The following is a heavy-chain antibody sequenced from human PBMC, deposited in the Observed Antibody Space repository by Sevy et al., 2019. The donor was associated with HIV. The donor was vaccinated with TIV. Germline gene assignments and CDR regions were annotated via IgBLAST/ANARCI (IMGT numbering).Heavy chain of an antibody. V-gene: IGHV4-4*07. J-gene: IGHJ3*02. CDR2: IYTSGST. CDR1: GGSISSYY. Sequence: SETLSLTCTVSGGSISSYYWSWIRQPAGKGLEWIGCIYTSGSTNYNPSLKSRVTMSVDTSKNQFSLKLSSVTAADTAVYYCARNPFYCSGGSCSKEAFDIWGQGTMVTVSS. D-gene: IGHD2-15*01. CDR3: ARNPFYCSGGSCSKEAFDI.